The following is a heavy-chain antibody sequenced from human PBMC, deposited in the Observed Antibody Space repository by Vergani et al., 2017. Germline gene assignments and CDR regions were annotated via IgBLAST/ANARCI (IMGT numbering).Heavy chain of an antibody. CDR3: ATAYYYDSSGSRTRYFDL. CDR1: GGSFSGYY. Sequence: QVQLQQWGAGLLKPSETLSLTCAVYGGSFSGYYWSWIRQPPGKGLEWIGEINHSGSTNYNPSLKSRVTISVDTSKNQFSLKLSSVTAADTAVYYCATAYYYDSSGSRTRYFDLWGRGTLVTVSS. CDR2: INHSGST. V-gene: IGHV4-34*01. J-gene: IGHJ2*01. D-gene: IGHD3-22*01.